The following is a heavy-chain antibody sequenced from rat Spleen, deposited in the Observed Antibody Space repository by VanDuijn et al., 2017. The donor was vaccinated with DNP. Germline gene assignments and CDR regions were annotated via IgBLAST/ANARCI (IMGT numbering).Heavy chain of an antibody. J-gene: IGHJ3*01. V-gene: IGHV5-7*01. D-gene: IGHD1-10*01. CDR2: ISYDGSST. CDR1: GFTFSDYN. CDR3: STGTSMGFAY. Sequence: EVQLVESGGGLVQPGRSLTLSCADSGFTFSDYNMAWVRQAPKKGLEWVATISYDGSSTYYRDSVKGRFTISRDNAKSTLYLQVDSLRSEDTATYYCSTGTSMGFAYWGQGTLVTVSS.